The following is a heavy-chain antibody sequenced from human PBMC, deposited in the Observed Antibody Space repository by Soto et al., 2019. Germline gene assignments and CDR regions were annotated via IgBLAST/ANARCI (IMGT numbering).Heavy chain of an antibody. Sequence: PGGSLRLSCAASGFTFSSYAMSWVRQAPGKGLEWVSAISGSGGSTYYADSVKGRFTISRDNSKNTLYLQMNSLRAEDTAVYYCAKRNYDSSGYYYYGMDVWGQGTTVTVSS. D-gene: IGHD3-22*01. CDR3: AKRNYDSSGYYYYGMDV. J-gene: IGHJ6*02. CDR2: ISGSGGST. V-gene: IGHV3-23*01. CDR1: GFTFSSYA.